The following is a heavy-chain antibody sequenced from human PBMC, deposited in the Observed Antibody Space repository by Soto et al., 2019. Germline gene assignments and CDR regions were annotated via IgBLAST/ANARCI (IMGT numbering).Heavy chain of an antibody. CDR2: MSYSGDLR. Sequence: RGGSLQLGSAASGFRVEISGMGGGLEAKGKGLEWVSVMSYSGDLRYYADSVKGRFTISRDNSKNTLCLQMDSLRADDTAGYYCAREETVWPLAYGLAVLGQGTAVTVSS. V-gene: IGHV3-23*01. CDR3: AREETVWPLAYGLAV. D-gene: IGHD2-21*02. CDR1: GFRVEISG. J-gene: IGHJ6*02.